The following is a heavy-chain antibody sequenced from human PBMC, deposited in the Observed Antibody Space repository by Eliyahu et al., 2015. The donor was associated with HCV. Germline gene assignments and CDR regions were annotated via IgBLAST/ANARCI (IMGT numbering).Heavy chain of an antibody. J-gene: IGHJ4*02. D-gene: IGHD3-10*01. CDR3: ATSSYYFGSGSYPPHYDY. CDR2: VLLEDGDT. Sequence: QVQLVQSGAEVKKPGASVKVSCKVSGYTLSDLSMHWVRQAPGKGLEWRGGVLLEDGDTIYAQKFQGRVTMTEDTSTDTAYMELSSLRSEDTAVYYCATSSYYFGSGSYPPHYDYWGQGTLVTVSS. V-gene: IGHV1-24*01. CDR1: GYTLSDLS.